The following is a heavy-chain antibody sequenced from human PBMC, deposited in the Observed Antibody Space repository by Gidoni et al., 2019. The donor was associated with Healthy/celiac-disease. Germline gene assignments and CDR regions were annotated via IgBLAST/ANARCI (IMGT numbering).Heavy chain of an antibody. D-gene: IGHD4-17*01. J-gene: IGHJ3*02. Sequence: EVQLLESGGGLVQPGGSLRLSCAASGFTFSSYAMSWVRQAPGKGLEWVSAISGSGGSTYYADSVKGRFTISRDNSKNTLYLQMNSLRAEDTAVYYCAKWYDYGGNPPSPFDIWGQGTMVTVSS. CDR3: AKWYDYGGNPPSPFDI. CDR1: GFTFSSYA. CDR2: ISGSGGST. V-gene: IGHV3-23*01.